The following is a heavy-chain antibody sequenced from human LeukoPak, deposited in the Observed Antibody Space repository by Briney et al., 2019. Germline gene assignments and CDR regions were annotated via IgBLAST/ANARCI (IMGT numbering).Heavy chain of an antibody. J-gene: IGHJ4*02. Sequence: ASVKVSCKASGYTFTGYYMHWVRQAPGQGLEWMGWINPNSGGTNYAQKFQGWVTMTRDTSIGTAYMELSRLRSDDTAVYYCARLAVAGHYFDYWGQGTLVTVSS. D-gene: IGHD6-19*01. CDR1: GYTFTGYY. CDR3: ARLAVAGHYFDY. CDR2: INPNSGGT. V-gene: IGHV1-2*04.